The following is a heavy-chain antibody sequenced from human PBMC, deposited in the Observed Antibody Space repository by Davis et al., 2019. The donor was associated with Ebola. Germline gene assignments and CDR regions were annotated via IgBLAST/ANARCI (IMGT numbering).Heavy chain of an antibody. CDR2: INHSGST. J-gene: IGHJ6*02. CDR3: ARVAVVVTNKRYYYYGMDV. Sequence: SETLSLTCAVYGGSFSGYYWSWIRQPPGKGLEWIGEINHSGSTNYNPSLKSRVTISVDTSKNQFSLKLSSVTAADTAVYYCARVAVVVTNKRYYYYGMDVWGQGTTVTVSS. V-gene: IGHV4-34*01. D-gene: IGHD3-22*01. CDR1: GGSFSGYY.